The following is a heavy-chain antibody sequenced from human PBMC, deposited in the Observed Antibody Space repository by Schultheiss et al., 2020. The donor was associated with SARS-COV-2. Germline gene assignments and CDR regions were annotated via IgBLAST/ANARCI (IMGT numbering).Heavy chain of an antibody. Sequence: SQTLSLTCTVSGGSISSYYWSWIRQPAGKGLEWIGRIYTSGSTNYNPSLKSRVTISVDTSKNQFSLKLSSVTAADTAVYYCARVSDSSGYYWGIDYWGQGTLVTVSS. V-gene: IGHV4-4*07. D-gene: IGHD3-22*01. CDR2: IYTSGST. CDR3: ARVSDSSGYYWGIDY. CDR1: GGSISSYY. J-gene: IGHJ4*02.